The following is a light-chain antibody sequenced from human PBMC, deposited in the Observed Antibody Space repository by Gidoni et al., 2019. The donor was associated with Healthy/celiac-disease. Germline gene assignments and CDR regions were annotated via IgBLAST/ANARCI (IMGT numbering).Light chain of an antibody. CDR1: QAISNY. CDR2: DAS. Sequence: IHMTQSPSSLSASVGDRVTITCQASQAISNYLNWYQQKPGKAPKLLIYDASNLETGVPSRFSGSGSGTDFTFTISSLQPEDIATYYCQQYDNLVITFGQGTRLEIK. V-gene: IGKV1-33*01. CDR3: QQYDNLVIT. J-gene: IGKJ5*01.